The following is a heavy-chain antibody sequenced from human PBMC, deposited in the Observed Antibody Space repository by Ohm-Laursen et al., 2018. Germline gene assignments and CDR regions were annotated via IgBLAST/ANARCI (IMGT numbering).Heavy chain of an antibody. V-gene: IGHV5-51*01. Sequence: RESLKISCKCSGYSFTSYWIGWVRQMPGQGLEWMGIIYPGDSDTRYSPSFQGQVTISADKSISTAYLQWSSLKASDTAMYYCARGQQLVRENWFDPWGQGTLVTVSS. CDR1: GYSFTSYW. D-gene: IGHD6-13*01. CDR3: ARGQQLVRENWFDP. J-gene: IGHJ5*02. CDR2: IYPGDSDT.